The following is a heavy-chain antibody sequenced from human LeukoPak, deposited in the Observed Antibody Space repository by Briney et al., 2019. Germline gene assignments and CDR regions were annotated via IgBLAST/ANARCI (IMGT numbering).Heavy chain of an antibody. J-gene: IGHJ3*01. Sequence: GGSLRLSCAASGFTFSSYGMHWVRQAPGKGLEWVAIIWFDGSNKYCADSVKGRFTISRDNSKNTLYLQMNSLGAEDTAVYYCARQKMNHVGHSDAFDLWGQGTMVTVSS. CDR1: GFTFSSYG. V-gene: IGHV3-33*01. CDR3: ARQKMNHVGHSDAFDL. CDR2: IWFDGSNK.